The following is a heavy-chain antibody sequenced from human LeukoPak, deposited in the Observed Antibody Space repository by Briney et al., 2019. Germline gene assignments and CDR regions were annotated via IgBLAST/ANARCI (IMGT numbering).Heavy chain of an antibody. V-gene: IGHV4-39*01. Sequence: SETLSLTCTVSGGSISSSGYYWGWIRQPPGKGREWFGSIYYSGSTYYNPSLKSRVTISVDTSKNQFSLKLSSVTAADTAVYYCATYAWGTSWYGNDYWGQGTLVTVSS. CDR1: GGSISSSGYY. CDR2: IYYSGST. J-gene: IGHJ4*02. D-gene: IGHD6-13*01. CDR3: ATYAWGTSWYGNDY.